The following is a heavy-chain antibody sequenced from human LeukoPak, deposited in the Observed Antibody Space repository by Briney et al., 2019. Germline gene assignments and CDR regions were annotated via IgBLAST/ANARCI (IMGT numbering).Heavy chain of an antibody. CDR1: GFTFRSFS. Sequence: PGGSLRLSCAASGFTFRSFSMNWVRQVPGKGLEWVSYIGLTDTTIYYADSLKGRFAISRDNAKNSLYLHTHSLRAEDTAIYYCARLKLGYWYFDLWGRGTLLTVSP. J-gene: IGHJ2*01. V-gene: IGHV3-48*03. CDR2: IGLTDTTI. CDR3: ARLKLGYWYFDL. D-gene: IGHD7-27*01.